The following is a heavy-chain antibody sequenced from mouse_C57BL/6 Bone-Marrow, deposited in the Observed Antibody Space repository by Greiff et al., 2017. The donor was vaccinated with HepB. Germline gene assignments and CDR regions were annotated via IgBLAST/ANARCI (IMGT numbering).Heavy chain of an antibody. CDR2: IDPETGGT. CDR3: TRDAMDY. Sequence: ESGAELVRPGASVTLSCKASGYTFTDYEMHWVKQTPVHGLVWIGAIDPETGGTAYNQKFKGKAILTADKSSSTAYMELRSLTSEDSAVYYCTRDAMDYWGQGTSVTVSS. J-gene: IGHJ4*01. CDR1: GYTFTDYE. V-gene: IGHV1-15*01.